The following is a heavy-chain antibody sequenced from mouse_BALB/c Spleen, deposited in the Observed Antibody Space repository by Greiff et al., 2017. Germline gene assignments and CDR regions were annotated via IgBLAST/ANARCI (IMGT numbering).Heavy chain of an antibody. CDR2: ISCYNGAT. V-gene: IGHV1S34*01. D-gene: IGHD2-4*01. CDR3: AREGLRRASDFDV. CDR1: GYSFTGYY. Sequence: LVKPGASVKISCKASGYSFTGYYMHWVKQSPGKSLEWIGYISCYNGATSYNQKFKGKATFTVDTSSSTAYMQFNSLTSEDSAVYYWAREGLRRASDFDVWGAGTTVTVSS. J-gene: IGHJ1*01.